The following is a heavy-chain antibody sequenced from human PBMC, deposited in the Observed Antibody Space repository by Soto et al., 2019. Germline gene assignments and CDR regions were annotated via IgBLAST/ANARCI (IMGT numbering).Heavy chain of an antibody. CDR3: AREMATRKEGDAFDI. CDR2: IYYSGST. CDR1: GGSISSGGYY. J-gene: IGHJ3*02. Sequence: QVQLQESGPGLVKPSQTLSLTCTVPGGSISSGGYYWSWIRQHPGKGLEWIGYIYYSGSTYYNPSLKSRVTISVDTSKNQFSLKLSSVTAADTAVYYCAREMATRKEGDAFDIWGQGTMVPGSS. D-gene: IGHD5-12*01. V-gene: IGHV4-31*03.